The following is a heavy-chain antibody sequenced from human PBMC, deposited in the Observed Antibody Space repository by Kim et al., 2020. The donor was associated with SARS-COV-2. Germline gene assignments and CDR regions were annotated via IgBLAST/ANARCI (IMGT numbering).Heavy chain of an antibody. CDR1: GGSISSGGYY. Sequence: SETLSLTCTVSGGSISSGGYYWSWIRQHPGKGLEWIGYIYYSGSTYYNPSLKSRVTISVDTSKNQFSLKLSSVTAADTAVYYCASRRSSGPDWYFDLWGRGTLVTVSS. V-gene: IGHV4-31*03. CDR2: IYYSGST. J-gene: IGHJ2*01. CDR3: ASRRSSGPDWYFDL. D-gene: IGHD3-22*01.